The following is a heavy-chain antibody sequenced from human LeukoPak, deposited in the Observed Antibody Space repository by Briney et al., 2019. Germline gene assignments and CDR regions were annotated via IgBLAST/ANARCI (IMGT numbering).Heavy chain of an antibody. CDR3: ARGAVKYYYGSSGYTPHYPLDY. Sequence: QPGGSLRLSCEASGFTVSSNYMTWVRQAPGKGLEWVSVIYSGGSTYYADSVKGRFTISRHNSKNTVYLQMNSLRAEDTAVYYCARGAVKYYYGSSGYTPHYPLDYWGQGTLVTVSS. D-gene: IGHD3-22*01. CDR2: IYSGGST. V-gene: IGHV3-53*01. J-gene: IGHJ4*02. CDR1: GFTVSSNY.